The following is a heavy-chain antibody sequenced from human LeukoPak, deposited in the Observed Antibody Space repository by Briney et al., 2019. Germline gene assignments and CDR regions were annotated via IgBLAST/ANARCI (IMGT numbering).Heavy chain of an antibody. CDR1: GFTFSSYG. J-gene: IGHJ4*02. D-gene: IGHD3-22*01. CDR3: ARGGYYDSSGYFDY. CDR2: IWYDGRNK. V-gene: IGHV3-33*01. Sequence: GGSLKLSCAASGFTFSSYGMHWVRQAPGKGLEWVAVIWYDGRNKYYADSVKGRFTISRDNSKNTLYLQMNSLRAEDTAVYYCARGGYYDSSGYFDYWGQGTLVTVSS.